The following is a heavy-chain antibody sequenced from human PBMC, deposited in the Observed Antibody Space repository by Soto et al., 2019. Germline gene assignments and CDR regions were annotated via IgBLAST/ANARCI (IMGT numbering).Heavy chain of an antibody. Sequence: SETLSVTCTFSVGSISIGDYYWSWIRQPPGKGREWIGYIYYSGSTYYNPSLKSRVTISVDTSKNQFSLKLSSVTAADTAVYYCARDRGRTYYDFWSGPLYYYYGMGVWGQGTTVTVSS. CDR1: VGSISIGDYY. V-gene: IGHV4-30-4*01. J-gene: IGHJ6*01. CDR2: IYYSGST. D-gene: IGHD3-3*01. CDR3: ARDRGRTYYDFWSGPLYYYYGMGV.